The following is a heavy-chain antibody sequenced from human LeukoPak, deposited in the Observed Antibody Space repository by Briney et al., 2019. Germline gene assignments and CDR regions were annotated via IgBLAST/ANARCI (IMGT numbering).Heavy chain of an antibody. D-gene: IGHD6-25*01. CDR2: MNPNSGNT. J-gene: IGHJ5*02. CDR1: GYTFTSYD. CDR3: ARERIAARGWFDP. Sequence: ASVKVSCKASGYTFTSYDINWVRQATGQGLEWMGWMNPNSGNTGCAQKFQGRVTMTRNTSISTAYMELSSLRSEDTAVYYCARERIAARGWFDPWGQGTLVTVSS. V-gene: IGHV1-8*01.